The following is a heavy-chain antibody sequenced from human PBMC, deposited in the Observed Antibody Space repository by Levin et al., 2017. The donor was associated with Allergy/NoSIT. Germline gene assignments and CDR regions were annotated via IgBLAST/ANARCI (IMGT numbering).Heavy chain of an antibody. CDR3: ARDTYYYDSSGYYGD. D-gene: IGHD3-22*01. CDR2: ISYDGSNK. V-gene: IGHV3-30*04. CDR1: GFTFSSYA. J-gene: IGHJ4*02. Sequence: GESLKISCAASGFTFSSYAMHWVRQAPGKGLEWVAVISYDGSNKYYADSVKGRFTISRDNSKNTLYLQMNSLRAEDTAVYYCARDTYYYDSSGYYGDWGQGTLVTVSS.